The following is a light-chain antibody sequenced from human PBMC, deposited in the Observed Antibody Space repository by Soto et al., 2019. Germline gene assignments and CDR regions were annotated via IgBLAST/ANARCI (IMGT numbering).Light chain of an antibody. J-gene: IGLJ1*01. CDR1: SSNIGAGYD. Sequence: QSVLTQPPSVSGAPGQRVTISCTGSSSNIGAGYDVHWYQQLPGTAPKLLIYGNSNRPSGVPDRFSGSKSGTSASLAITGLQAEDEADYYCQSYDSSLSVVFGTGTNVTVL. CDR2: GNS. V-gene: IGLV1-40*01. CDR3: QSYDSSLSVV.